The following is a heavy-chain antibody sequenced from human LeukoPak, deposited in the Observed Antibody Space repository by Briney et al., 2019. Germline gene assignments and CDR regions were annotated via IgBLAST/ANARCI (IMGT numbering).Heavy chain of an antibody. Sequence: SETLSLTCAVYGGSFSGYYWSWIRQPPGKGLEWIGEINHSGSTNYNPSLKSRVTISVDTSKNQFSLKLSSVTAADTAVYYCARGRIAARSYFDYWGQGTLVTVSS. CDR3: ARGRIAARSYFDY. CDR2: INHSGST. CDR1: GGSFSGYY. V-gene: IGHV4-34*01. D-gene: IGHD6-6*01. J-gene: IGHJ4*02.